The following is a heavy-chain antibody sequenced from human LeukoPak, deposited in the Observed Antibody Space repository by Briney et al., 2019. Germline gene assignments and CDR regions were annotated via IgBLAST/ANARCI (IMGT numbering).Heavy chain of an antibody. V-gene: IGHV3-30*03. CDR3: AAVDTAMARWPFDY. Sequence: PGGSLRLSCAASGFTFSSYGVHWVRQAPGKGLEWVAVISYDGSNKYYADSVKGRFTISGDNSKNTLYLQMNSLRAEDTAVYYCAAVDTAMARWPFDYWGQGTLVTVSS. CDR1: GFTFSSYG. J-gene: IGHJ4*02. CDR2: ISYDGSNK. D-gene: IGHD5-18*01.